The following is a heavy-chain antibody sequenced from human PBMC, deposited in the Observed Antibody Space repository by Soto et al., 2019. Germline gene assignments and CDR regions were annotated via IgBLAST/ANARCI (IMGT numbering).Heavy chain of an antibody. CDR1: GGSISSSNW. D-gene: IGHD3-16*02. CDR3: ASSSIMITFGGVIVPLIFDY. Sequence: QVQLQESGPGLVKPSGTLSLTCAVSGGSISSSNWWSWVRQPPGKGLEWIGEIYHSGSTNYNPSLKSRVTISVDKSKNQFSLKLSSVTAADTAVYYCASSSIMITFGGVIVPLIFDYWGQGTLVTVSS. CDR2: IYHSGST. V-gene: IGHV4-4*02. J-gene: IGHJ4*02.